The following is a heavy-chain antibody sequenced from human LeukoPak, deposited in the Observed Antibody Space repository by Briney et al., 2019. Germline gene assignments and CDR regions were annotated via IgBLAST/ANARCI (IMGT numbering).Heavy chain of an antibody. D-gene: IGHD1-26*01. V-gene: IGHV1-69*06. CDR2: IIPIFGTA. J-gene: IGHJ4*02. CDR1: GGTFSSYA. Sequence: SVKVSCKASGGTFSSYAISWVRQAPGQGLEWMGGIIPIFGTANYAQKFQGRVTITADKSTSTAYMELSSLRSEDTAVYYCARDSGSYRANRGIFDYWGQGTLVTVSS. CDR3: ARDSGSYRANRGIFDY.